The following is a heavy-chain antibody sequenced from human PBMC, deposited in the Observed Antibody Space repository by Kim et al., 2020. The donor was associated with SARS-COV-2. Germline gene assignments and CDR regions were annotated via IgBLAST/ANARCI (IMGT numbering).Heavy chain of an antibody. CDR2: ITGNGINK. D-gene: IGHD3-22*01. Sequence: GGSLRLSCVASGFTFDTYAMSWVRQAPGKGLEWVSVITGNGINKFFADSVRGRFTSSRDNSKNTLFLQMNSLRDEDTTLYYCAKMVVMDGYNYYYYYGMDGWGQGTTVTVSS. CDR3: AKMVVMDGYNYYYYYGMDG. J-gene: IGHJ6*02. CDR1: GFTFDTYA. V-gene: IGHV3-23*01.